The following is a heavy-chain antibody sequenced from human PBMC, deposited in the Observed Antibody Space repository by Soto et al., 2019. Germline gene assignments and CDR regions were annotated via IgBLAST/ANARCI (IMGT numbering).Heavy chain of an antibody. Sequence: SETLSLTCTVSGGSIITYHWGWIRQPPGKGLEWIGYLSYSGSTTYNPSLTSRLTMSVDTSRNQFSLKLSSVTAADTAVYYCARTTVTQLFDYWGQGTLVTVSS. CDR3: ARTTVTQLFDY. CDR2: LSYSGST. CDR1: GGSIITYH. D-gene: IGHD4-4*01. J-gene: IGHJ4*02. V-gene: IGHV4-59*08.